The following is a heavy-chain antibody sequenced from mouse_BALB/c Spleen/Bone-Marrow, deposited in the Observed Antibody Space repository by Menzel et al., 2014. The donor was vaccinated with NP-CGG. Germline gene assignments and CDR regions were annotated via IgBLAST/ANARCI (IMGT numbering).Heavy chain of an antibody. CDR2: IDPANGNT. CDR3: ANYYYGSSLFAY. J-gene: IGHJ3*01. D-gene: IGHD1-1*01. Sequence: EVKLMESGAELVKPGASVKLSCTASGFNIKDTYMHWVKQRPEQGLELIGRIDPANGNTKYDPKFQGKATITADTSSNTAYLQLSSLTSEDTAVYYCANYYYGSSLFAYWGQGTLVTVSA. V-gene: IGHV14-3*02. CDR1: GFNIKDTY.